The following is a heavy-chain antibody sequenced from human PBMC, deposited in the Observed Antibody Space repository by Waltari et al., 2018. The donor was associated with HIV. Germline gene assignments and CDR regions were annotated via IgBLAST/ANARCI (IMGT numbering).Heavy chain of an antibody. D-gene: IGHD1-26*01. V-gene: IGHV4-39*07. Sequence: QLQLQESGPGLVKPSETLSLTCTVSGGSISSSRYYWGWIRQPPGKGLEWVGRIYYSGSTYYNPALNGRVTISVDASKNQFSLRLSSGTAADTAVYYCASKEWELLRAFDYWGQGTLVTVSS. CDR2: IYYSGST. CDR3: ASKEWELLRAFDY. J-gene: IGHJ4*02. CDR1: GGSISSSRYY.